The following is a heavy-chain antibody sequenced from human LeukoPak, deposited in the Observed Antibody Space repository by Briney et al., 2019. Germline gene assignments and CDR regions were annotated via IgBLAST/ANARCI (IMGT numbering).Heavy chain of an antibody. CDR3: AKDRSELRAHDAFDI. CDR1: GFTFRSYG. Sequence: PGGSLRLSCAASGFTFRSYGMHWVRQAPGKGLEWVAFIRYDGSNKYYADSVKGRFTISRDNSKNTLYLQMNSLRAEDTAVYYCAKDRSELRAHDAFDIWGQGTMVTVSS. D-gene: IGHD1-7*01. CDR2: IRYDGSNK. J-gene: IGHJ3*02. V-gene: IGHV3-30*02.